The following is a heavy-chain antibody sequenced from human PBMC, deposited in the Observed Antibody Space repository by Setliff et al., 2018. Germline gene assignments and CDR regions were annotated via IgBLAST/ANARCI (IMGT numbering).Heavy chain of an antibody. CDR1: GYSFTSYW. D-gene: IGHD3-3*01. CDR2: IYPGDSDT. J-gene: IGHJ5*02. Sequence: GESLKISCKGSGYSFTSYWIGWVRQMPGKGLEWMGIIYPGDSDTRYSPSFQGQVTISADKSISTAYLQWSSLEASDTAMYYCARSRSNFWSGYFNWFDPWGQGTLVTVSS. V-gene: IGHV5-51*01. CDR3: ARSRSNFWSGYFNWFDP.